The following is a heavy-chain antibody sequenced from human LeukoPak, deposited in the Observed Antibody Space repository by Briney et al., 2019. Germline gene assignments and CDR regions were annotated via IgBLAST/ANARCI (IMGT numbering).Heavy chain of an antibody. CDR3: ARGYDYIWGSYLGY. V-gene: IGHV3-53*01. D-gene: IGHD3-16*02. CDR1: GFTFSDYW. Sequence: GGSLRLSCAASGFTFSDYWMTWVRQAPGKGLEWVSVIYSGGSTYYADSVKGRFTISRDNSKNTLYLQMNSLRAEDTAVYYCARGYDYIWGSYLGYWGQGTLVTVSS. J-gene: IGHJ4*02. CDR2: IYSGGST.